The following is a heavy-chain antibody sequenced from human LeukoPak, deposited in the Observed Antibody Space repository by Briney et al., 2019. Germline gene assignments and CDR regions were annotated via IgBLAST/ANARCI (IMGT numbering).Heavy chain of an antibody. CDR2: ISYDGSNK. CDR1: GFTFSSYG. CDR3: ARDKAATGTSLIFYYYYHMDV. D-gene: IGHD6-13*01. J-gene: IGHJ6*03. Sequence: PGGSLRLSCAASGFTFSSYGMHWVRQAPGKGLEWVAVISYDGSNKYYADFVKGRFTISRDNSKNTLYLQMNSLRPDDTAVYFCARDKAATGTSLIFYYYYHMDVWGKGTTVTVSS. V-gene: IGHV3-30*19.